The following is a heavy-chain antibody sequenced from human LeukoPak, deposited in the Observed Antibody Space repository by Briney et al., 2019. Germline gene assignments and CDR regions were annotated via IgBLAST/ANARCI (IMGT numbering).Heavy chain of an antibody. CDR2: ISSSGSTI. J-gene: IGHJ3*02. D-gene: IGHD6-13*01. CDR3: ARGYSSSWYSSAFDI. CDR1: GFTFSSYS. Sequence: HTGGSLRLSCAASGFTFSSYSMNWVRQAPGKGLEWISYISSSGSTINYADSVKGRFTISRDSAKNSLYLQMNSLRDEDTAVYYCARGYSSSWYSSAFDIWGQGTMVTVSS. V-gene: IGHV3-48*02.